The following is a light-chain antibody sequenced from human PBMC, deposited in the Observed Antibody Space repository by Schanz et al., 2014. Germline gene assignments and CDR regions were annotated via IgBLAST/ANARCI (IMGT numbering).Light chain of an antibody. CDR3: QRHGSSPLYT. Sequence: EIVLTQSPGTLSLSPGERATLSCRASQSVSAAFLAWYQQNPGQAPRLLIYGASSRVTGIPDRFSGSGSGTDFTLTINGLEPEDSAVYYCQRHGSSPLYTFGQGTKVEVK. J-gene: IGKJ2*01. CDR1: QSVSAAF. CDR2: GAS. V-gene: IGKV3-20*01.